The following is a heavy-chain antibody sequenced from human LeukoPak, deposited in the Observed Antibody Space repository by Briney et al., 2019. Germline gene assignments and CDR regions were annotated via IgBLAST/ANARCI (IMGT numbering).Heavy chain of an antibody. D-gene: IGHD7-27*01. CDR2: IYWNGDQ. J-gene: IGHJ4*02. CDR3: AHKRNWVFVY. V-gene: IGHV2-5*01. CDR1: GFSLSTNAVG. Sequence: SGPTLVKPTQTLTLTCTFSGFSLSTNAVGVGWIRPPPGKALEWLALIYWNGDQRCSPSLQSRLSITKDTSKNQVVLTMTNMDPVDTATYYCAHKRNWVFVYWGQGTLVTVSS.